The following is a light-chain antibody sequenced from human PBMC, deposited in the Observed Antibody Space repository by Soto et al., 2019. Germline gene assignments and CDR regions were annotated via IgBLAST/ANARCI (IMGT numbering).Light chain of an antibody. Sequence: QSALTQPASVSGSPGQSIAISCTGTSSDVGSYNYVSWYQQHPGKAPKLMIYGVDNRPSGVSNRFSGSKSGNTASLTISGLQDDDEADYYCTSLTASDSSVFGGGTKLTVL. V-gene: IGLV2-14*01. CDR3: TSLTASDSSV. J-gene: IGLJ3*02. CDR2: GVD. CDR1: SSDVGSYNY.